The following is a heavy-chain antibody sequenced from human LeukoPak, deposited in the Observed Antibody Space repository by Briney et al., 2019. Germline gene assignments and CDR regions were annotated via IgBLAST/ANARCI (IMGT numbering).Heavy chain of an antibody. Sequence: ASVKVSCKASGYTITGYYMHWVRQAPGQGLEWMGGINPNSGGTNYAQKFQGRVTMTRDTSISTAYMELSRLRSDDTAVYYCARVGMYYDILTGYGYWGQGTLVTVSS. CDR3: ARVGMYYDILTGYGY. J-gene: IGHJ4*02. V-gene: IGHV1-2*02. D-gene: IGHD3-9*01. CDR2: INPNSGGT. CDR1: GYTITGYY.